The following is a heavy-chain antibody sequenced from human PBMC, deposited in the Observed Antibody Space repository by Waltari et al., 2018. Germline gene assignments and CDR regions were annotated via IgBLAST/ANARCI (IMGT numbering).Heavy chain of an antibody. D-gene: IGHD2-2*01. J-gene: IGHJ6*03. CDR1: GFTFSSYS. CDR2: ISSSSSYI. V-gene: IGHV3-21*01. CDR3: ARQDIVVVPAVPGDYYYMDV. Sequence: EVQLVESGGGLVKPGGSLRLSCAASGFTFSSYSMNWVRQAPGKGLEWVSSISSSSSYIYYADSVKGRFTISRDNAKNSLYLQMNSLRAEDTAVYYCARQDIVVVPAVPGDYYYMDVWGKGTTVTVSS.